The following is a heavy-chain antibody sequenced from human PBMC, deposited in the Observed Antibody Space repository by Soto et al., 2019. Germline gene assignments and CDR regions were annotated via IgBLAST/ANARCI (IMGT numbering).Heavy chain of an antibody. J-gene: IGHJ3*02. D-gene: IGHD4-17*01. Sequence: GGSLRLSCAASGFTFSSYGMHWFRQAPGKGLEWVAVIWYDGSNKYYADSVKGRFTISRDNSKNTLYLQMNSLRAEDTAVYYCARGPYDYGDYDAFDIWGQGTMVTVSS. CDR3: ARGPYDYGDYDAFDI. CDR2: IWYDGSNK. V-gene: IGHV3-33*01. CDR1: GFTFSSYG.